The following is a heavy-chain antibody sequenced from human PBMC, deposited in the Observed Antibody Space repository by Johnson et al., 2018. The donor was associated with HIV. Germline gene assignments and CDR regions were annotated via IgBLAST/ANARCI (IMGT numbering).Heavy chain of an antibody. Sequence: VQLVESGGGVVRPGGSLRLSCAASGFTFDDHVMSWVRQAPGKRLQWVSGINCTGGTTDYADSVKGRFTISRDNSKNTLYLQMNSLRAEDTAVYYCANRGHLAWPETYAFDIWGQGTMVTVSS. V-gene: IGHV3-20*04. CDR2: INCTGGTT. J-gene: IGHJ3*02. CDR3: ANRGHLAWPETYAFDI. CDR1: GFTFDDHV. D-gene: IGHD1-14*01.